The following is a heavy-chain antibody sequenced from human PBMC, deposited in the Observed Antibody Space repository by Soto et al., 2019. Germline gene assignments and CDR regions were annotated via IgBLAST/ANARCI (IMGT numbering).Heavy chain of an antibody. Sequence: GASVNVSSKASGYAFTSSVRHSVRQATGQGLEWMGWMNANNGNTRYAQKFQGRVTITRDTSASTAYMELSSLRSEDTSVYYCARGPGGPDGPGDYWGQGTLVTGS. CDR1: GYAFTSSV. CDR3: ARGPGGPDGPGDY. CDR2: MNANNGNT. V-gene: IGHV1-3*01. D-gene: IGHD2-15*01. J-gene: IGHJ4*02.